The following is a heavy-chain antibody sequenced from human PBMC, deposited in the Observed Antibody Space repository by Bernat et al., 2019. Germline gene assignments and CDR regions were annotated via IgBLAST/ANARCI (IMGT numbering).Heavy chain of an antibody. Sequence: QVQLQESGPGLVKPSDTLSLTCAVSGGSVSSGSYFWSWIRQPPGKGLEWIGYVSYIGSANYNPSFRSRVLISVDTFKNYLSLTLRSVSAADTAVYYCARDVGGYYTGDSFDVRGQGTMVTVSS. CDR2: VSYIGSA. D-gene: IGHD3-3*01. CDR3: ARDVGGYYTGDSFDV. V-gene: IGHV4-61*03. J-gene: IGHJ3*01. CDR1: GGSVSSGSYF.